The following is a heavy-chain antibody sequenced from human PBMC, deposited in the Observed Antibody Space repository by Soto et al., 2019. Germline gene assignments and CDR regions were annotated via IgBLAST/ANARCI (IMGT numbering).Heavy chain of an antibody. J-gene: IGHJ4*02. D-gene: IGHD2-15*01. V-gene: IGHV3-21*02. Sequence: EVQLVEPGGGLVKPGGSLRLSCVASGFTFSTYSMKWVRQAPGKGLEWVADITSRSSFRFYADSVKGRFTISRDDDKNSLYLQMNSLRVEDTSVYYFVRDLGVALATIIPDSWGKGPLVTVCS. CDR2: ITSRSSFR. CDR3: VRDLGVALATIIPDS. CDR1: GFTFSTYS.